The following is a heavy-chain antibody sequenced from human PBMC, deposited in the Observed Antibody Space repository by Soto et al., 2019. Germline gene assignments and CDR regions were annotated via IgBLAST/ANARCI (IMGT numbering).Heavy chain of an antibody. V-gene: IGHV3-30-3*01. D-gene: IGHD3-16*02. J-gene: IGHJ3*02. CDR2: ISYDGSNK. CDR1: GFTFSSYA. Sequence: PGGSLRLSCAASGFTFSSYAMHWVRQAPGKGLEWVAVISYDGSNKYYADSVKGRFTISRDNSKNTLYLQMNSLRAEDTSVYYCARRSEVIYAFDIWGQGTMVTVSS. CDR3: ARRSEVIYAFDI.